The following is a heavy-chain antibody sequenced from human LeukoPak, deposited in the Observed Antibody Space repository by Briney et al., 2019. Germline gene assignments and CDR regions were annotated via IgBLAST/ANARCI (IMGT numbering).Heavy chain of an antibody. J-gene: IGHJ4*02. Sequence: SETLSLTCTVSGGPINDNYWSWVRQPPGKGLEWIGYVHYSGTTNYNPSLRSRVTISVDTSNNHFSLWLTPVAAADTAVYYCVKHTSYGGNSAFGDWGQGALVTVSS. CDR2: VHYSGTT. V-gene: IGHV4-59*08. D-gene: IGHD4-23*01. CDR1: GGPINDNY. CDR3: VKHTSYGGNSAFGD.